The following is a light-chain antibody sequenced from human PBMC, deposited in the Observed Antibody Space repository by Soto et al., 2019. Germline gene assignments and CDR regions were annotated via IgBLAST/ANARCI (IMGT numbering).Light chain of an antibody. CDR3: QQFSSSPLT. Sequence: VLPASSGSLHLTHRRTTTLSGRPSQTVSNNYLAWYQQKPGQAPRLLIYDASSRATGIPDRFSGGGSGTDFTLTISRLEPEDFAVYYCQQFSSSPLTVGGGTKVDI. CDR1: QTVSNNY. J-gene: IGKJ4*02. V-gene: IGKV3-20*01. CDR2: DAS.